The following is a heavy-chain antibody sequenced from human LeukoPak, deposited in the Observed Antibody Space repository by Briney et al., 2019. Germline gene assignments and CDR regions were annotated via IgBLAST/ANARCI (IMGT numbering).Heavy chain of an antibody. CDR1: GGSFSGYY. V-gene: IGHV4-34*01. D-gene: IGHD4-17*01. Sequence: SETLSLTCAVYGGSFSGYYWSWIRQPPGKGLEWIGEINHSGSTNYNPSLKSRVTISVDTSKNQFSLKLSSVTAADTAVYYCARGASTVTPFDYWGQGTPVTVSS. CDR3: ARGASTVTPFDY. J-gene: IGHJ4*02. CDR2: INHSGST.